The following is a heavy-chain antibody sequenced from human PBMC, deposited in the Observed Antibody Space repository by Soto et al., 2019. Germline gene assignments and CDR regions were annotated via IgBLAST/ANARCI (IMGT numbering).Heavy chain of an antibody. CDR1: GFTVSTYG. Sequence: QVQLVESGGGVVQPGRSLRLSCAVSGFTVSTYGMPWVSQAPGKGLEWVAVISRDGGTKYYADSVKGRFTISRDNSRNTLFLEMNSLRGDDMAVYYCTGEVASGYWGQGTLVTVSS. CDR2: ISRDGGTK. CDR3: TGEVASGY. V-gene: IGHV3-30*03. J-gene: IGHJ4*02. D-gene: IGHD2-8*02.